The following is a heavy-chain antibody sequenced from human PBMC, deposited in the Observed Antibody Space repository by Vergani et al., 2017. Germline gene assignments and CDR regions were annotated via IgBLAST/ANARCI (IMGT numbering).Heavy chain of an antibody. V-gene: IGHV3-33*01. CDR2: IWYDGSNK. D-gene: IGHD1-26*01. J-gene: IGHJ4*02. CDR3: ARDLNSGSYFFRY. Sequence: QVQLVESGGGVVQPGRSLRLSCAASGFTFCSYGMHWVRQAPGKGLEWVAVIWYDGSNKYYADSVKGRFTISRDNSKNTLYLQMNSLRAEDTAVYYCARDLNSGSYFFRYWGQGTLVTVSS. CDR1: GFTFCSYG.